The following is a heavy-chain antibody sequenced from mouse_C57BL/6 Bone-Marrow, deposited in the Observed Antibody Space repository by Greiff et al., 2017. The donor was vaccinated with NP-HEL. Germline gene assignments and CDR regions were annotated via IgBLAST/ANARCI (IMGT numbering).Heavy chain of an antibody. CDR1: GYTFTSYG. D-gene: IGHD4-1*01. CDR2: IYPRSGNT. J-gene: IGHJ2*01. Sequence: VKLQESGAELARPGASVKLSCKASGYTFTSYGISWVKQRTGQGLEWIGEIYPRSGNTYYNEKFKGKATLTADKSSSTAYMELRSLTSEDSAGYFCAREAGTSFDYWGQGTTLTVSS. CDR3: AREAGTSFDY. V-gene: IGHV1-81*01.